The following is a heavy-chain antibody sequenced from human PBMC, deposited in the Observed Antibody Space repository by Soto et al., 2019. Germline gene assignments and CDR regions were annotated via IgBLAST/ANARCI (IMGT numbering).Heavy chain of an antibody. D-gene: IGHD1-26*01. J-gene: IGHJ5*02. CDR3: AHISPESELAGWCDP. CDR2: IYWDDDK. CDR1: GFSLSTSEVG. V-gene: IGHV2-5*02. Sequence: QITLKESGPTLVKPTQTLTLTCTFSGFSLSTSEVGVGWIRQPPGKALEWLALIYWDDDKRYSPSLKSRLTITKDTSKNQVVLTTTNMDPVDTATYYCAHISPESELAGWCDPWGQGTLVTVSS.